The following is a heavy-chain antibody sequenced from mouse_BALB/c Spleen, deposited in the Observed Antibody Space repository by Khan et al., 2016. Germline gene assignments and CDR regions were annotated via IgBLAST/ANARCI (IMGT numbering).Heavy chain of an antibody. Sequence: EVQLQESGPGLVKPSQSLSLTCTVTGFSITSDYAWNWIRQFPGNKLEWMGYISYSGSTSYNPSPKSRISITRATSKNQFFLQLNSVATGDAATYYCARYDYDRGYFDYWGQGTTLTVSS. J-gene: IGHJ2*01. CDR2: ISYSGST. V-gene: IGHV3-2*02. CDR3: ARYDYDRGYFDY. CDR1: GFSITSDYA. D-gene: IGHD2-4*01.